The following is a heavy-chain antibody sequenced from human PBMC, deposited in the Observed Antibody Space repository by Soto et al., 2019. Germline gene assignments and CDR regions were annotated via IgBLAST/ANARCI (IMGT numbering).Heavy chain of an antibody. CDR2: ISVSGGST. J-gene: IGHJ4*02. CDR1: GFTFSNYA. Sequence: GGSLRLSCAAAGFTFSNYAMSWVRQAPGRGLEWVSAISVSGGSTYYADSVKGRFTVSRDNSNNTLYLQMNRLRAEDTAVYYCAKVTKGSGWYDHFDYWYQGTLVTVSS. V-gene: IGHV3-23*01. CDR3: AKVTKGSGWYDHFDY. D-gene: IGHD6-19*01.